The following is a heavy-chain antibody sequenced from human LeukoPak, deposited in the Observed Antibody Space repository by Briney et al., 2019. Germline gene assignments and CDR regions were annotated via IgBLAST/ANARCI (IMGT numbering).Heavy chain of an antibody. CDR3: ARDLLTYYDSSGELDY. D-gene: IGHD3-22*01. CDR1: GFTFSSYG. CDR2: ISGSGGST. V-gene: IGHV3-23*01. J-gene: IGHJ4*02. Sequence: GGSLRLSCAASGFTFSSYGMSWVRQAPGKGLEWVSAISGSGGSTYYADSVKGRFTISRDNAKNSLYLQMNSLRAEDTAVYYCARDLLTYYDSSGELDYWGQGTLVTVSS.